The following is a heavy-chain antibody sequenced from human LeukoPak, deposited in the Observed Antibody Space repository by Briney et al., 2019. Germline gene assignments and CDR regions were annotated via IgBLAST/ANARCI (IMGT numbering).Heavy chain of an antibody. CDR3: ARLYDGSAYHADHFDY. J-gene: IGHJ4*02. CDR2: ISSSSSYI. D-gene: IGHD3-22*01. CDR1: GSTFSSYA. V-gene: IGHV3-21*01. Sequence: PGGSLRLSCAASGSTFSSYAMSWVRQAPGKGLEWVSSISSSSSYIYYADSVKGRFTISRDNAKNSVYLQMNSLRAEDTAVYYCARLYDGSAYHADHFDYWGQGTLVIVSS.